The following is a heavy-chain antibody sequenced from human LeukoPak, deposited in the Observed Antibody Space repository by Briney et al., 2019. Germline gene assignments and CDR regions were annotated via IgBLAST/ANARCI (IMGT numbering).Heavy chain of an antibody. J-gene: IGHJ4*02. V-gene: IGHV4-30-4*01. Sequence: PSETLSLTCTVSGGSISSGDYYWSWIRQPPGKGLEWIGYIYYSGSTYYNPSLKSRVTISVDTSKNQFSLKLSSVTAADTAVYYCASDIMITFGGVIVMLLLVDYWGQGTLVTVSS. CDR1: GGSISSGDYY. CDR2: IYYSGST. D-gene: IGHD3-16*02. CDR3: ASDIMITFGGVIVMLLLVDY.